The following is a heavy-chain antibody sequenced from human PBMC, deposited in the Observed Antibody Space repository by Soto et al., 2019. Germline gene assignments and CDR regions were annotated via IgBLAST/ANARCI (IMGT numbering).Heavy chain of an antibody. V-gene: IGHV3-30*03. J-gene: IGHJ4*02. Sequence: QVQLVESGGGVVQPGRSLRLSCAVSGFTVSTYGMHWVRQAPGKGLEWVAVISRDGGTKYYADSVKGRFTISRDNYRNTLCLEMNSLRGDDMGVYYCTGEVASGYWGQGTLVTVSS. CDR1: GFTVSTYG. CDR2: ISRDGGTK. CDR3: TGEVASGY. D-gene: IGHD2-8*02.